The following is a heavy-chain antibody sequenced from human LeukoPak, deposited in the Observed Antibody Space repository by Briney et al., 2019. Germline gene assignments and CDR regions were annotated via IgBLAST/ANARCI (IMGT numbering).Heavy chain of an antibody. J-gene: IGHJ5*02. Sequence: SETLSLTCTVSGGSISSSSYYWGWIRQPPGKGLEWIGSIYYSGSTYYNPSLKSRVTISVDTSKNQFSLKLSSVTAADTAVYYCARMYSSSWYGGYGWFDPWGQGTLVTVSS. CDR1: GGSISSSSYY. V-gene: IGHV4-39*07. CDR3: ARMYSSSWYGGYGWFDP. CDR2: IYYSGST. D-gene: IGHD6-13*01.